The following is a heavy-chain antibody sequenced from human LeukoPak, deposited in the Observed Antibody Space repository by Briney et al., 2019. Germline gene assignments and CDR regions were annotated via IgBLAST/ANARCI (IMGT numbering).Heavy chain of an antibody. V-gene: IGHV3-30*04. D-gene: IGHD3-10*01. CDR3: ARKINRGDAFDI. CDR1: GFTFSSYA. J-gene: IGHJ3*02. CDR2: ISYDGSNK. Sequence: PGRSLRLSCAASGFTFSSYAMHWVRQAPGKGLEWVAVISYDGSNKYYADSVKGRFTISRDNSKNTLYLQMNSLRAEDTAVYYCARKINRGDAFDIWGQGTMVTVSS.